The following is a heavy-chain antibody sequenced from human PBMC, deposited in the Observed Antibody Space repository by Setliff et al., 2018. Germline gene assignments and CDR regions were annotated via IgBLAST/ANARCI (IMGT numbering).Heavy chain of an antibody. V-gene: IGHV4-39*07. CDR2: MNYSGYT. J-gene: IGHJ1*01. CDR1: GGSISSGSYY. D-gene: IGHD3-10*01. CDR3: ARVDFTMLQGVLGQ. Sequence: KTSETLSLTCSVSGGSISSGSYYWGWIRQSPGKGLEWIGSMNYSGYTYYNPSLSGRVTISIDTSKNQFSLRLTSVTAADTAVYYCARVDFTMLQGVLGQWGQGTLVTVSS.